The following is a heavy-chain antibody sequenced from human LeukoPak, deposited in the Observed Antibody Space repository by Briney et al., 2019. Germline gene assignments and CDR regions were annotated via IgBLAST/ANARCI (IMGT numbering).Heavy chain of an antibody. D-gene: IGHD3-10*01. J-gene: IGHJ4*02. CDR3: ARAGVFATTRHFDF. V-gene: IGHV4-34*01. Sequence: PSETLSLTCAVYGGSFSGYYWSWIRQPPGKGLEWIGEINHSGSTNYNPSLKSRVTISVDTSKNQFSLKLSSVTAADTAVYYCARAGVFATTRHFDFWGQGTLVSVSS. CDR2: INHSGST. CDR1: GGSFSGYY.